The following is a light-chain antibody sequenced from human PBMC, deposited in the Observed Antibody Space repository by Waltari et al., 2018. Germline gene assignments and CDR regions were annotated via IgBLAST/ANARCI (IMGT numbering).Light chain of an antibody. Sequence: QSALTQPRSVSGSPGQSVTISCTGTSSDVGYYNYVSWYQQHPGKAPKLMIYDVNERPSGVPDRFSGSKSGTTASLTISVLQAEDDADDYCCSYAGSYLRVFGGGTKLTVL. V-gene: IGLV2-11*01. CDR1: SSDVGYYNY. CDR3: CSYAGSYLRV. CDR2: DVN. J-gene: IGLJ2*01.